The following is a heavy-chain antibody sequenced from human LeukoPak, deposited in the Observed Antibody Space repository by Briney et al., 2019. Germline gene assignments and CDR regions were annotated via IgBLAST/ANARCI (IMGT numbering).Heavy chain of an antibody. CDR1: GFTLDDYA. CDR2: ISWNSGSI. D-gene: IGHD6-13*01. CDR3: AKGIAAAGPDY. Sequence: PGGSLRLSCAASGFTLDDYAMHWVRQAPGKGLEWVSGISWNSGSIGYADSVKGRFTISRDNAKNSLYLQMNSLRAEDTALYYCAKGIAAAGPDYWGQGTLVTVSS. V-gene: IGHV3-9*01. J-gene: IGHJ4*02.